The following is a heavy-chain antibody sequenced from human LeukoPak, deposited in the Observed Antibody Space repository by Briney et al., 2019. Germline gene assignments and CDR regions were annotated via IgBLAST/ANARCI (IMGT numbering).Heavy chain of an antibody. CDR3: ARVKRDALSFDY. D-gene: IGHD2-21*02. Sequence: SETLSLTCAVYGGSFSGYYWSWIRQPPGKGLEWIGEINHSGSTNYNPSLKSRVTISVDTSKNQFSLKLSSVTAADTAVYYCARVKRDALSFDYWGQGILVTVSS. V-gene: IGHV4-34*01. CDR2: INHSGST. CDR1: GGSFSGYY. J-gene: IGHJ4*02.